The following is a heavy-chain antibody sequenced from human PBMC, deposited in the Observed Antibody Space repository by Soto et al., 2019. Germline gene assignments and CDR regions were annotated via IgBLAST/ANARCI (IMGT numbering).Heavy chain of an antibody. Sequence: GGSLRLSCAASGFTFSSYGMHWVRQAPGKGLEWVAVISYDGSNKYYADSVKGPFTISRDNSKNTLYLQMNSLRAEDTAVYYCARDRLAMVTFLDIWGQGTLVTVSS. CDR1: GFTFSSYG. D-gene: IGHD5-18*01. J-gene: IGHJ4*02. CDR3: ARDRLAMVTFLDI. CDR2: ISYDGSNK. V-gene: IGHV3-30*03.